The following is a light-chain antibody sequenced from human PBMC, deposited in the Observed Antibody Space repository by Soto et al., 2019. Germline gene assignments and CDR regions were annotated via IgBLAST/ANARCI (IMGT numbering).Light chain of an antibody. J-gene: IGKJ1*01. CDR2: LGS. CDR3: MQALQTPWT. CDR1: QSLLHSYGYNY. Sequence: DIVMTQSPLSLPVTPGEPASISCRSSQSLLHSYGYNYLDWYLQKPGQSPQVLIYLGSNRASGVPDRFSGSGSGTDFTLKISRMEAEDVGVYYCMQALQTPWTFGEGTKVEIK. V-gene: IGKV2-28*01.